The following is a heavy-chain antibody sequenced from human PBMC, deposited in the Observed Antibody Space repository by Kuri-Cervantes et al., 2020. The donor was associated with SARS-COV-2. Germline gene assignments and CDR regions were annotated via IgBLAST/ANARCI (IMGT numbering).Heavy chain of an antibody. V-gene: IGHV1-69*10. Sequence: SVKVSCKASGGTFSSYAISWVRQAPGQGLEWMGGIIPILGTANYAQKFQGRVTITADKSTSTAYMELSSLRSEDTAVYYCARGGEMATITPTFDYWGQGTLVTVSS. CDR2: IIPILGTA. CDR3: ARGGEMATITPTFDY. J-gene: IGHJ4*02. CDR1: GGTFSSYA. D-gene: IGHD5-24*01.